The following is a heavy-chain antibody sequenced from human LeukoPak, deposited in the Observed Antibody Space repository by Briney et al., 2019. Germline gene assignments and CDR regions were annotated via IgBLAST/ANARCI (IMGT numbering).Heavy chain of an antibody. D-gene: IGHD2-2*02. CDR3: AYTSWNCSSTSCYIWGFDP. V-gene: IGHV1-18*01. J-gene: IGHJ5*02. CDR2: ISVFNGNT. CDR1: GYTFTNYG. Sequence: GASVKVSCKASGYTFTNYGISWMRQAPGQGLEWMGWISVFNGNTNYAQMLQGRVTMTTDTSTSTAYMELRSLRSDDTAVYYCAYTSWNCSSTSCYIWGFDPWGQGTLVTVSS.